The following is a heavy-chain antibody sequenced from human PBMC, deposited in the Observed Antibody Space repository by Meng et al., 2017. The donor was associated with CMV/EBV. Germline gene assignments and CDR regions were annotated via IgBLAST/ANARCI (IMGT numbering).Heavy chain of an antibody. D-gene: IGHD4-23*01. J-gene: IGHJ1*01. V-gene: IGHV3-21*01. Sequence: GESLKISCAASGFTFSSYSMNWVRQAPGKGLEWVSSISSSSSYIYYADSVKGRFTISRDNAKNSLYLQMNSLRAEDTAVYYCARDRRGPDYGGNSGSEYFQHWGQGTLVTVS. CDR2: ISSSSSYI. CDR1: GFTFSSYS. CDR3: ARDRRGPDYGGNSGSEYFQH.